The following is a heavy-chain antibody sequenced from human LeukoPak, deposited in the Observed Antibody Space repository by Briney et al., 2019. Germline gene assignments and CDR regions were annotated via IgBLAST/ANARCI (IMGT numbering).Heavy chain of an antibody. J-gene: IGHJ4*02. Sequence: PSGGSLRLSCAASGFTFSSYAMSWVRQAPGKGLEWVSAISGSGGSTYYADSVKGRFTISRDNSKNTLYLQMDSLRAEDTAVYYCAKLGSDLSITMIVVVHFDYWGQGTLVTVSS. D-gene: IGHD3-22*01. CDR2: ISGSGGST. CDR3: AKLGSDLSITMIVVVHFDY. CDR1: GFTFSSYA. V-gene: IGHV3-23*01.